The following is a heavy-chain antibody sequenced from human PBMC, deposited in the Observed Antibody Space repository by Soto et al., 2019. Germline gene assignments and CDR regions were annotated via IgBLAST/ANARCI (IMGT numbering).Heavy chain of an antibody. CDR3: ARVSPVASISTGMFDY. CDR2: ISFGSDHI. V-gene: IGHV3-11*05. CDR1: GFSFGDYY. Sequence: PGGSLRLSCAASGFSFGDYYMTWIRQAPGKGLQWIAYISFGSDHINYAESVRGRFTISRDNARKALFLQMRSLRDDDTAIYYCARVSPVASISTGMFDYWGQGALVTVSS. J-gene: IGHJ4*02.